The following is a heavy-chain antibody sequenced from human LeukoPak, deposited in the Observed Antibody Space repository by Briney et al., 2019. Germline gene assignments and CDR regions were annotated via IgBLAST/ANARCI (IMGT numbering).Heavy chain of an antibody. CDR2: MSPKSGNT. J-gene: IGHJ4*02. CDR3: TRGPPNWGYDF. V-gene: IGHV1-8*01. D-gene: IGHD7-27*01. Sequence: ASVKVSCKASGYTFVSYDINWVRQATGQGPEWMGWMSPKSGNTGYAQKFQGRVTMTRDASINTAYMELSGLISEDTAVYYCTRGPPNWGYDFWGQGTLVTVSS. CDR1: GYTFVSYD.